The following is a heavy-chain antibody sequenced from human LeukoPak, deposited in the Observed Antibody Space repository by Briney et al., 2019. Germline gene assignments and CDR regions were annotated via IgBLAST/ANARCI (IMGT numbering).Heavy chain of an antibody. D-gene: IGHD1-1*01. CDR1: GFTFSTYS. CDR3: ARDLDYSFDY. CDR2: IDNRGGTI. J-gene: IGHJ4*02. Sequence: GGSLRLSCATSGFTFSTYSMNWVRQAPGKGLEWVSYIDNRGGTISYADSVKGRFTISTDNAKNSLYLQMNSLRDEDTAVYYCARDLDYSFDYWGQGTLVTVSS. V-gene: IGHV3-48*02.